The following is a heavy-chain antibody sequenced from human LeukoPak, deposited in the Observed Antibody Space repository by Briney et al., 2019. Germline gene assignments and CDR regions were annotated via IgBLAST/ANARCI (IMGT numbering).Heavy chain of an antibody. J-gene: IGHJ4*02. CDR2: IYGGGNT. CDR1: GFTVNTYD. Sequence: GGSLRLSCAASGFTVNTYDMSWDRQAPGKGLEWVSIIYGGGNTYYADSMKGKFTISRDNSKNTLYLQMHSLRVEDTAVYYCARGLLIDYWGQGTLVTVSS. CDR3: ARGLLIDY. V-gene: IGHV3-66*01.